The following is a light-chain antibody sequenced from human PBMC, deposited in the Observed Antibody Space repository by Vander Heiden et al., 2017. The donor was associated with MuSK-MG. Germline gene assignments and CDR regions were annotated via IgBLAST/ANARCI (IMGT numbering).Light chain of an antibody. CDR2: AAS. V-gene: IGKV1-9*01. CDR3: QQPNSYPLLT. J-gene: IGKJ4*01. CDR1: QGISSY. Sequence: IQLTQSPSSLSASVGDRVTITCRASQGISSYLAWYQQKPGKAPKLLIYAASTLQSGVPSRFSGSGSGTDFTLTISSLQLEDFAPYYCQQPNSYPLLTFGGGTKVEIK.